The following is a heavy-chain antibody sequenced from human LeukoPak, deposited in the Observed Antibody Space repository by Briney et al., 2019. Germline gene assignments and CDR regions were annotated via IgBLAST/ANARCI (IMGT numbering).Heavy chain of an antibody. CDR1: GYTFTSYA. D-gene: IGHD5-18*01. CDR2: INAGNGNT. CDR3: VRSGYSSGYVAYFDY. Sequence: ASVKVSCKASGYTFTSYAMHWVRQAPGQRLEWMGWINAGNGNTKYSQNFQGRVTITMDTSANTAYMDLSSLRYEDTAVYYCVRSGYSSGYVAYFDYWGQGTLVTVSS. J-gene: IGHJ4*02. V-gene: IGHV1-3*01.